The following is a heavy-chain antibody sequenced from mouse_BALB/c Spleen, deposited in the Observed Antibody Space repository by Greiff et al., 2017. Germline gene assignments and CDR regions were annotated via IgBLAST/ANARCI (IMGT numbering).Heavy chain of an antibody. J-gene: IGHJ3*01. V-gene: IGHV2-9*02. CDR2: IWAGGST. Sequence: VQRVESGPGLVAPSQSLSITCTVSGFSLTSYGVHWVRQPPGKGLEWLGVIWAGGSTNYNSALMSRLSISKDNSKSQVFLKMNSLQTDDTAMYYCARGGYGYDGSYWGQGTLVTVSA. D-gene: IGHD2-2*01. CDR3: ARGGYGYDGSY. CDR1: GFSLTSYG.